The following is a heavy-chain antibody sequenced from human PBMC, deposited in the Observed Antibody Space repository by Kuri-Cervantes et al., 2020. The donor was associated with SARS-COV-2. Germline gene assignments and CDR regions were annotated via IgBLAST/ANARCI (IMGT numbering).Heavy chain of an antibody. J-gene: IGHJ6*03. Sequence: GSLRLSCAVYGGSFSGYYWSWIRQPPGKGLEWIGSIYYSGSTYYNPSLKSRVTISVDTSKNQFSLKLSSVTAADTAVYYCAREGSDIVVVPAAIRVYYYMDVWGKGTTVTVSS. CDR2: IYYSGST. CDR1: GGSFSGYY. CDR3: AREGSDIVVVPAAIRVYYYMDV. V-gene: IGHV4-34*01. D-gene: IGHD2-2*01.